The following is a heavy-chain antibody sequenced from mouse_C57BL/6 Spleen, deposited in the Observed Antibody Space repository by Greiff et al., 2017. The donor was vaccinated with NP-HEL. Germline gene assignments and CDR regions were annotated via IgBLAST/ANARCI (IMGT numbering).Heavy chain of an antibody. D-gene: IGHD4-1*02. CDR3: ARGQLGQGFAY. Sequence: QVQLQQPGAELVRPGSSVKLSCKASGYTFTSYWMDWVKQRPGQGLAWIGNIYPSDSETHYNQKFKDKATLTVDKSSSTAYMQLSSLTSEDSAVYYCARGQLGQGFAYWGQGTLVTVSA. V-gene: IGHV1-61*01. CDR2: IYPSDSET. J-gene: IGHJ3*01. CDR1: GYTFTSYW.